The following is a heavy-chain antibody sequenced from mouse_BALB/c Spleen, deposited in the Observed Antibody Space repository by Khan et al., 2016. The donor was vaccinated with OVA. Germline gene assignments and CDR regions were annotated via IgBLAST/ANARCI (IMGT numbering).Heavy chain of an antibody. CDR1: GYPFTKNG. CDR2: INTYTREP. J-gene: IGHJ4*01. CDR3: ARVGYSETMDY. D-gene: IGHD2-3*01. V-gene: IGHV9-3-1*01. Sequence: QIQLVQSGPELKNPGETVRISCKASGYPFTKNGMNWVKQTPGKGLKWMGWINTYTREPAYADDFKGRFAFSLETSASTAFLQISYLKNEDTATYFCARVGYSETMDYWGQGTSVTVSS.